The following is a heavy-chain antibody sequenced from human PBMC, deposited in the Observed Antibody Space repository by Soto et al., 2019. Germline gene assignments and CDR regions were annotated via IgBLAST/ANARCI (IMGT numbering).Heavy chain of an antibody. J-gene: IGHJ4*02. Sequence: EVQLLESGGGLVQPGGSLRLSCAASGFTFSDYAMTWVRQAPGKGLEWVSVISGDGGSTYYADAVKGRFTISRDNSKNTRYLQMSSLRAEDTAVYYCASHMTTVTTSLDYWGQGTLVTVSS. CDR1: GFTFSDYA. D-gene: IGHD4-17*01. V-gene: IGHV3-23*01. CDR2: ISGDGGST. CDR3: ASHMTTVTTSLDY.